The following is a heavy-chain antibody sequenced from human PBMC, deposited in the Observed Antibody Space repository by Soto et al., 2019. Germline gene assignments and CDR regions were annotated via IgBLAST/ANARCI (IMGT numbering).Heavy chain of an antibody. CDR3: AREFVDTAMGLLDY. Sequence: PLETLSLTCTVSGGSIGSGDYYWSWIRQPPGKGLEWIGYIYYSGSTYYNPSLKSRVTISVDTSKNQFSLKLSSVTAADTAVYYCAREFVDTAMGLLDYWGQGTLVTVSS. CDR1: GGSIGSGDYY. J-gene: IGHJ4*02. V-gene: IGHV4-30-4*01. D-gene: IGHD5-18*01. CDR2: IYYSGST.